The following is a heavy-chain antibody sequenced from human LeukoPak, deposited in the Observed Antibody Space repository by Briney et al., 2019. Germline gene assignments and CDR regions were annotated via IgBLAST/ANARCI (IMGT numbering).Heavy chain of an antibody. D-gene: IGHD4-17*01. CDR1: GFTFSSYA. J-gene: IGHJ4*02. CDR3: ARGTVTPFDY. CDR2: ISYDGSNK. Sequence: QSGGSLRLSCAASGFTFSSYAMHWVRQASGKGLEWVAVISYDGSNKYYADSVKGRFTISGDNSKNTLYLQMNSLRAEDTAVYYCARGTVTPFDYWGQGTLVTVSS. V-gene: IGHV3-30-3*01.